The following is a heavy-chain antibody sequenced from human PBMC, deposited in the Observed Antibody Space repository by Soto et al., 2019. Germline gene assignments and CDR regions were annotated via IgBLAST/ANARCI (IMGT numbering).Heavy chain of an antibody. CDR1: GFTFSSYA. CDR2: ISGSGGST. Sequence: QAGGSLRLSCAASGFTFSSYAMSWVRQAPGKGLEWVSAISGSGGSTYYADSVKGRFTISRDNSKNTLYLQMNSLRAEDTAVYYCAQIGLRIQLWLHKEGYFDYWGQGTLVTVSS. J-gene: IGHJ4*02. V-gene: IGHV3-23*01. CDR3: AQIGLRIQLWLHKEGYFDY. D-gene: IGHD5-18*01.